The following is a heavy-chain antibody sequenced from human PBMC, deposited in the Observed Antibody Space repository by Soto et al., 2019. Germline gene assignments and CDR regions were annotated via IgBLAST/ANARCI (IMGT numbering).Heavy chain of an antibody. V-gene: IGHV4-39*01. J-gene: IGHJ4*02. CDR3: ARHRGVLGFGAKFYFGY. Sequence: WETLSLTCTVSGGSISSSSYYWGWIRQPPGKGLEWIGSIYYSGSTYYNPSLKSRVTISVDTSKTQFSLKLSSVTASDTAVYYCARHRGVLGFGAKFYFGYCRQRKLV. CDR2: IYYSGST. D-gene: IGHD3-10*01. CDR1: GGSISSSSYY.